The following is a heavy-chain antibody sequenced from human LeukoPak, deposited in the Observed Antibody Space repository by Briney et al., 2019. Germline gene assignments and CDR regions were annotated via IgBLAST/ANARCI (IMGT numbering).Heavy chain of an antibody. D-gene: IGHD3-10*01. CDR1: GGTFSSYA. CDR2: IIPIFGTA. V-gene: IGHV1-69*13. J-gene: IGHJ4*02. Sequence: GASVKVSCKASGGTFSSYAISWVRQAPGQGLEWMGGIIPIFGTANYAQEFQGRVTITADESTSTAYMELSSLRSEDTAVYYCASPRPGYYYGSGSYYIPPDYWGQGTLVTVSS. CDR3: ASPRPGYYYGSGSYYIPPDY.